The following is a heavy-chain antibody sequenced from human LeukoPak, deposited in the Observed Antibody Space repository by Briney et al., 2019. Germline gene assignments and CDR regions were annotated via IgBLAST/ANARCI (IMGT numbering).Heavy chain of an antibody. J-gene: IGHJ6*03. CDR3: ARRRSNYYYYYMDV. V-gene: IGHV4-34*01. CDR1: GGSFSGYY. Sequence: SETLSLTCAVYGGSFSGYYWSWIRQPPGKGLEWMGEINHSGSTNYNPSLKSRVTISVDTSKNRFSLKLSSVTAADTAVYYCARRRSNYYYYYMDVWGKGTTVTVSS. CDR2: INHSGST.